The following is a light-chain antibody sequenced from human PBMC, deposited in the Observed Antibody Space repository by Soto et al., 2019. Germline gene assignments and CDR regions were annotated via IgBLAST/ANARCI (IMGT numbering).Light chain of an antibody. J-gene: IGLJ1*01. Sequence: QSALTQPPSASGSPVQSITISCTGTSSDVGGYNYVSWYQQHPGKAPKVIIYEVNKRPSGVPDRFSGSKSGNTASLTVSGLQAEDEADYYCSSYATGFKGVFGTGTMVTV. CDR3: SSYATGFKGV. CDR2: EVN. CDR1: SSDVGGYNY. V-gene: IGLV2-8*01.